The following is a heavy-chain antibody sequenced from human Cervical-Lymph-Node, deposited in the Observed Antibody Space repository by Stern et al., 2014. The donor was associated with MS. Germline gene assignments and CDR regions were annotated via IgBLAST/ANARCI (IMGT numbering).Heavy chain of an antibody. CDR2: ISAYNGNT. D-gene: IGHD2-2*01. J-gene: IGHJ6*02. Sequence: VQLVESGAEVKKPGASVKVSCKASGYTFTSYGISWVRQAPGQGLEWMGWISAYNGNTNYAQKLQGRVTMTTDTSTSTAYMELRSLRSDDTAVYYCARDRFRSPAMAYYYYYGMDVWGQGTTVTVSS. V-gene: IGHV1-18*01. CDR1: GYTFTSYG. CDR3: ARDRFRSPAMAYYYYYGMDV.